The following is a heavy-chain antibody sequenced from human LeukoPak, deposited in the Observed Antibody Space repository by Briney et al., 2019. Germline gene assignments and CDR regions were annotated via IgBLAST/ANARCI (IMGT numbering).Heavy chain of an antibody. J-gene: IGHJ4*02. Sequence: GGSLSLSCAASGFTFSSYSMNWVRQPAGGGLGWDASISSSSSYIYYADSVKGRFTISRDNAKNSLYLQMNSLRAEDTAVYYCARGGITVVSSLLFDYWGQGTLVTVSS. CDR2: ISSSSSYI. D-gene: IGHD4-23*01. CDR3: ARGGITVVSSLLFDY. CDR1: GFTFSSYS. V-gene: IGHV3-21*01.